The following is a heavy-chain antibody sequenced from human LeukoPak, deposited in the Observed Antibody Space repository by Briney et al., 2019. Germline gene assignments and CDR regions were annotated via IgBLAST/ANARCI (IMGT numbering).Heavy chain of an antibody. CDR3: ARPRGDYLFDY. CDR1: GYSFTSYW. D-gene: IGHD4-17*01. V-gene: IGHV5-51*01. J-gene: IGHJ4*02. CDR2: IYPGYSDT. Sequence: GESLKISCKGSGYSFTSYWNGWVRQMPGKGLGWMVIIYPGYSDTRYSPSFQGQVTISADKSISTAYLQCGSLKASDTAMYYCARPRGDYLFDYWGQGTLVTVSS.